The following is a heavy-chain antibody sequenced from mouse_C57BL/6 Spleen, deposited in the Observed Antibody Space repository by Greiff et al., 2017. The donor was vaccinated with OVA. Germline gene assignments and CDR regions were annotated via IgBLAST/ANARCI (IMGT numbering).Heavy chain of an antibody. V-gene: IGHV1-80*01. CDR1: GYAFSSYW. D-gene: IGHD2-3*01. Sequence: VQLQQSGAELVKPGASVKISCKASGYAFSSYWMNWVKQRPGKGLEWIGQIYPGDGDTNYNGKFKGKATLTAANYSSTAYMQLSRLTSEYAAVYFGASIYDGYPLFDYWGQGTTLTVSS. CDR2: IYPGDGDT. CDR3: ASIYDGYPLFDY. J-gene: IGHJ2*01.